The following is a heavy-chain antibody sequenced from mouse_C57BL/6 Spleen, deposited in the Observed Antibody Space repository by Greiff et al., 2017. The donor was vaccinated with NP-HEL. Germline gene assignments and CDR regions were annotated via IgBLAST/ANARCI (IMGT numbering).Heavy chain of an antibody. V-gene: IGHV5-6*01. D-gene: IGHD2-5*01. J-gene: IGHJ4*01. CDR1: GFTFSSYG. Sequence: EVQGVESGGDLVKPGGSLKLSCAASGFTFSSYGMSWVRQTPDKRLEWVATISSGGSYTYYPDSVKGRFTISRDNAKNTLYLQMSSLKSEDTAMYYCARNLYYSNYDYAMDYWGQGTSVTVSS. CDR3: ARNLYYSNYDYAMDY. CDR2: ISSGGSYT.